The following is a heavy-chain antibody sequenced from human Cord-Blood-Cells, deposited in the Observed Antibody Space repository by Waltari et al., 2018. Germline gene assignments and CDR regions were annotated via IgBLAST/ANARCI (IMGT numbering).Heavy chain of an antibody. CDR3: ARARYYYGSGSYYDY. Sequence: QVQLVQSGAEVKKPGASVKVSCKASGYTFTGYYMHWVRQAPGQGLEWRGWINPNSGGTNYAQKFQGWVTMTRDTSISTAYMELSRLRSDDTAVYYCARARYYYGSGSYYDYWGQGTLVTVSS. CDR2: INPNSGGT. V-gene: IGHV1-2*04. J-gene: IGHJ4*02. D-gene: IGHD3-10*01. CDR1: GYTFTGYY.